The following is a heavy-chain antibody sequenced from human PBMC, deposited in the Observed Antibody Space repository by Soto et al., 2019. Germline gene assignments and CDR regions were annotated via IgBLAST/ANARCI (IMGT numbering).Heavy chain of an antibody. Sequence: ASVKVSCKASGYTFTGYYIHWVRQAPGQGLEWMGWINPNSGGTTYPQKFQGRVTMTRDTSIRTVYMSLTGLKSDDTAVYFCARDLAKGGGSAGFDYWGQGTLVTVSS. CDR3: ARDLAKGGGSAGFDY. CDR2: INPNSGGT. J-gene: IGHJ4*02. V-gene: IGHV1-2*02. CDR1: GYTFTGYY. D-gene: IGHD2-15*01.